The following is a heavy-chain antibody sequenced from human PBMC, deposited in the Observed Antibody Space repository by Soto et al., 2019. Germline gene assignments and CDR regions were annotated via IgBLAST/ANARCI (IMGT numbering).Heavy chain of an antibody. V-gene: IGHV3-30*18. CDR1: GFTFSSYG. Sequence: GGSLRLSCAASGFTFSSYGMHWVRQAPGKGLEWVAVISYDGSNKYYADSVKGRFTISRDNSKNTLYLQMNSLRAEDTAVYYCAKSGRSDSSGYYYYYYYYYMDVWGKGTTVTVSS. CDR2: ISYDGSNK. J-gene: IGHJ6*03. D-gene: IGHD3-22*01. CDR3: AKSGRSDSSGYYYYYYYYYMDV.